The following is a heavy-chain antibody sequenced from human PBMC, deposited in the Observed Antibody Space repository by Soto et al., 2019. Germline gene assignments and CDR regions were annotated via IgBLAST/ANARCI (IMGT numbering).Heavy chain of an antibody. CDR2: VSYDGTNQ. CDR1: GFTFSNYA. Sequence: QVQLVESGGGVVQPGRSLRLSCAASGFTFSNYAMHWVRQTPGKGLEWVAIVSYDGTNQYYADSVKGRFTISRDNSENTLYMQMNSLRSEDTALYYWARAGATPTWRPWYFDLWGRGTLVTVSS. V-gene: IGHV3-30-3*01. D-gene: IGHD3-3*01. J-gene: IGHJ2*01. CDR3: ARAGATPTWRPWYFDL.